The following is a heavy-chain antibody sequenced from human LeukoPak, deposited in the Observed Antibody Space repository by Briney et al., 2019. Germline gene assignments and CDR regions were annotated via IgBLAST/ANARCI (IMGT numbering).Heavy chain of an antibody. Sequence: GGSLRLSCAASGFTFSRHWMSWVRQAPGKGLEWVANIKEDGSVKYYVDSVKGRFTISRDNAKNSLYLQMNSLRAEDTVVYYCAKGRSADFWGQGTLVTVSS. CDR2: IKEDGSVK. V-gene: IGHV3-7*01. CDR3: AKGRSADF. CDR1: GFTFSRHW. J-gene: IGHJ4*02.